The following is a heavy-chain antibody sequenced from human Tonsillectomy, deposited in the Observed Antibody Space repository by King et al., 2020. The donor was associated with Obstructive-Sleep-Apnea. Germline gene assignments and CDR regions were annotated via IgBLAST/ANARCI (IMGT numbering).Heavy chain of an antibody. Sequence: VQLVESVGGLVQPGGSLRLFCASSGFTFSSYAMSWVRQAPGKGLEWVSAISGCVGSTYYADSVKGRFTISRDNSKNTLYLQMNSLRAEDTAVYYCAKDHSGWPYYFDYWGQGTLVTVSS. CDR1: GFTFSSYA. V-gene: IGHV3-23*04. D-gene: IGHD6-19*01. CDR3: AKDHSGWPYYFDY. CDR2: ISGCVGST. J-gene: IGHJ4*02.